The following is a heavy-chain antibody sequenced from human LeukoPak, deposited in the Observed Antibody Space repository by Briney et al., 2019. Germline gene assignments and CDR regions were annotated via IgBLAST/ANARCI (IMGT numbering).Heavy chain of an antibody. CDR2: INPNSGGT. V-gene: IGHV1-2*02. CDR3: ARGVLVRGVIITAGY. CDR1: GYTFTGYY. D-gene: IGHD3-10*01. J-gene: IGHJ4*02. Sequence: GASVKVSCKASGYTFTGYYMHWVRQAPGQGLEWMGWINPNSGGTNYAQKFEGRVTMTRDTSISTAYMELSRLRSDDTAAYYCARGVLVRGVIITAGYWGQGTLVTVSS.